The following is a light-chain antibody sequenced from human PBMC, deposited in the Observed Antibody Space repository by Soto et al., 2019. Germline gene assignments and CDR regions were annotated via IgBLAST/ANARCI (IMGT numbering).Light chain of an antibody. CDR3: AAWDDAWSGHV. Sequence: QSVLTQPPSMSGAPGQRVTISCTGTSSNIGAGYDVHWYQHLPGTAPKLIIYRNTQRHSGVPDRFSASKSGTSASLAISGLRSEDEAAYYCAAWDDAWSGHVFGGGTKVTVL. CDR2: RNT. CDR1: SSNIGAGYD. V-gene: IGLV1-47*01. J-gene: IGLJ1*01.